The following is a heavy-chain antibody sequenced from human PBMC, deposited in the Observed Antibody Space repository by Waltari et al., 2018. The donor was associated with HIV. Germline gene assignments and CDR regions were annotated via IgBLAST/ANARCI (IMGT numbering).Heavy chain of an antibody. V-gene: IGHV3-23*04. Sequence: EVQLVQSGGGLVPPGGSLRLSCEASGGTFRSHAMSWVRQAPGKGLEWVSTISGSGSHTYNADSAKGRFTISRDNAENKLFLQMSRLRVEDSALYYCAKDFDTSGLPYVVIDSWGQGTLVTVSS. J-gene: IGHJ4*02. D-gene: IGHD5-12*01. CDR3: AKDFDTSGLPYVVIDS. CDR2: ISGSGSHT. CDR1: GGTFRSHA.